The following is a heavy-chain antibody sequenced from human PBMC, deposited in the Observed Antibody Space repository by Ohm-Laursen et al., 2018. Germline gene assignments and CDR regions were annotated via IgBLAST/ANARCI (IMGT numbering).Heavy chain of an antibody. CDR2: ISGSGGST. CDR3: AKDLEDVSGIAVASFDY. Sequence: SLRLSCSASGFTVSSNYMSWVRQAPGKGLEWVSAISGSGGSTYYADSVKGRFTISRDNSKNTLYLQMNSLRAEDTAVYYCAKDLEDVSGIAVASFDYWGQGTLVTVSS. V-gene: IGHV3-23*01. D-gene: IGHD6-19*01. J-gene: IGHJ4*02. CDR1: GFTVSSNY.